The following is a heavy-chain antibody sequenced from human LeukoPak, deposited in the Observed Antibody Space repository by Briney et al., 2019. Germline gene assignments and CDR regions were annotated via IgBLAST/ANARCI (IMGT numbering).Heavy chain of an antibody. D-gene: IGHD3-9*01. CDR2: MNPNSGNT. CDR1: GYTFTSYD. Sequence: PGASVKVSCKASGYTFTSYDINWVRQATGQGLEWMGWMNPNSGNTGYAQKFQGRVTMTRNTSISTAYMELSSLRSEDTAVYYCAIMRRHHYDILTGYYEAAGIFDYWGQGTLVTVSS. V-gene: IGHV1-8*01. J-gene: IGHJ4*02. CDR3: AIMRRHHYDILTGYYEAAGIFDY.